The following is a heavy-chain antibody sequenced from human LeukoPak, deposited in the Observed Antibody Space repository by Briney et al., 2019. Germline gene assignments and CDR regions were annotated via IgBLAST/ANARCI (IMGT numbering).Heavy chain of an antibody. CDR3: AKGSGSYNY. D-gene: IGHD1-26*01. Sequence: GGCLRLSCAASEFTFSSYGMSWVRQAPGKGLEWVSSISGSGGSTQYADSVQGRFAISRDNSKNTLYLQMNSLRAEDTAVYYCAKGSGSYNYWGQGTLVTVSS. J-gene: IGHJ4*02. CDR2: ISGSGGST. V-gene: IGHV3-23*01. CDR1: EFTFSSYG.